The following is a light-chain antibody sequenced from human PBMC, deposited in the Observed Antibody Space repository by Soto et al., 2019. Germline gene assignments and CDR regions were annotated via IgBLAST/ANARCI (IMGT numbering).Light chain of an antibody. CDR3: QPRTIPLT. CDR1: QSIGRY. J-gene: IGKJ4*01. CDR2: DAS. V-gene: IGKV3-11*01. Sequence: EIVLTQSPATLSLSPGERVTLSCRASQSIGRYLAWYQHIPGHAPRLLIYDASNRATGLPARFSGSGSGTDFTITISRLEPDDFADYYCQPRTIPLTFGRGTKVEIK.